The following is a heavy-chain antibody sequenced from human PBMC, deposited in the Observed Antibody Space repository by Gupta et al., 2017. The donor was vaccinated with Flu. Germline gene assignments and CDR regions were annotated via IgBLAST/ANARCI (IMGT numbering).Heavy chain of an antibody. D-gene: IGHD1-7*01. J-gene: IGHJ4*02. Sequence: WIRQPPGKGLEWIGSIYYSGSTYYNPSLKSRVTISVDTSKNQFSLKLSSVTAADTAVYYCTLNWNYPQKIDYWGQGTLVTVSS. CDR2: IYYSGST. CDR3: TLNWNYPQKIDY. V-gene: IGHV4-39*01.